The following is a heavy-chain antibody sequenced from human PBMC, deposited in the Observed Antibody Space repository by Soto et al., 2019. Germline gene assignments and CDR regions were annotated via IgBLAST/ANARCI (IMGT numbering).Heavy chain of an antibody. Sequence: QVHLVESGGGVVQPGRSLRLSCAASGFSFSSFAMHWVRQTPGKGLEWVARISYDGYFKHYADSVKGRFTISRDNSKSTLYLQMNTLRAEDTGVYYCARTDCDSSTCPSDLVGATTMDYWGQGTPVTVSS. CDR2: ISYDGYFK. D-gene: IGHD1-26*01. CDR1: GFSFSSFA. J-gene: IGHJ4*02. V-gene: IGHV3-30*03. CDR3: ARTDCDSSTCPSDLVGATTMDY.